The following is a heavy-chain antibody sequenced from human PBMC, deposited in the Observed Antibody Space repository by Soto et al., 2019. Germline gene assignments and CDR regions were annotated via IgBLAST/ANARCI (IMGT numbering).Heavy chain of an antibody. CDR1: GFTFSDHY. V-gene: IGHV3-72*01. CDR3: ARSEDYGGNSRGDY. Sequence: EVQLVESGGGLVQPGGSLRLSCAASGFTFSDHYMDWVRQAPGKGLEWVGRTRNKANSYTTEYAASVKGRFTISRDDSKNSLYLQMNSLKTEDTAVYYCARSEDYGGNSRGDYWGQGTLVTVSS. J-gene: IGHJ4*02. CDR2: TRNKANSYTT. D-gene: IGHD4-17*01.